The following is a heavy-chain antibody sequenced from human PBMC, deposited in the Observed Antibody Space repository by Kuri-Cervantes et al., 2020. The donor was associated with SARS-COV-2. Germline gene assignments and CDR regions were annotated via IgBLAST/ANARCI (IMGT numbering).Heavy chain of an antibody. Sequence: ASVKVSCKQSDDTFSSYVFSWARQAPGQGLEWMGWISPYNHNTKYAEKLQGRVTMTTDTSKSTAYMELGGLRSDDMAVYYCARVRGSKYYYGSRYYYYYIDVWGQGTTVTVSS. J-gene: IGHJ6*03. CDR2: ISPYNHNT. D-gene: IGHD3-10*01. CDR3: ARVRGSKYYYGSRYYYYYIDV. V-gene: IGHV1-18*03. CDR1: DDTFSSYV.